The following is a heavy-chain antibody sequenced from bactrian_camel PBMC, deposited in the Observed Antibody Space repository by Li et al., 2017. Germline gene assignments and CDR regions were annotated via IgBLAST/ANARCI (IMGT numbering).Heavy chain of an antibody. Sequence: VQLVESGGGLVQPGGSLRLSCVGSGFRLADYAMAWIRQAPGKGLEWVATINWMGNIPKYADVVKGQFTISRDNAKNTVYLQINSLKSEDTARYYCNGRFGTDDTLYDHWGQGTQVTVS. CDR1: GFRLADYA. D-gene: IGHD1*01. J-gene: IGHJ4*01. CDR2: INWMGNIP. CDR3: NGRFGTDDTLYDH. V-gene: IGHV3-1*01.